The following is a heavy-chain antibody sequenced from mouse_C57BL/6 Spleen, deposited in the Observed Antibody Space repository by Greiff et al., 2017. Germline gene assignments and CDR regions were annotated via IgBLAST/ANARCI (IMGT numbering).Heavy chain of an antibody. V-gene: IGHV1-59*01. D-gene: IGHD1-1*01. CDR3: ARGGTTVVDGFDY. CDR1: GYTFTSYW. CDR2: IDPSDSYT. Sequence: QVQLQQPGAELVRPGTSVKLSCKASGYTFTSYWMHWVKQRPGQGLEWIGVIDPSDSYTNYNQKFKGKATLTVDTSSSTAYMQLSSLTSEDSAVYYCARGGTTVVDGFDYWGQGTTRTVSS. J-gene: IGHJ2*01.